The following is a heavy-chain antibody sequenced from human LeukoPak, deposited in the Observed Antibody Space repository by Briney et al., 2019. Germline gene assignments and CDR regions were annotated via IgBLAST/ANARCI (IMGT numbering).Heavy chain of an antibody. V-gene: IGHV4-39*01. D-gene: IGHD6-13*01. CDR2: IYYSGST. Sequence: SETLSLTCTVSGGSLSSSSYYWGWIRQPPGKGLEWIGTIYYSGSTYYNPSLESRVTISVYTSKNQFSLKLRSVTAADTAVYYCATGYTSNCPYNWGQGTLVTVSS. J-gene: IGHJ4*02. CDR1: GGSLSSSSYY. CDR3: ATGYTSNCPYN.